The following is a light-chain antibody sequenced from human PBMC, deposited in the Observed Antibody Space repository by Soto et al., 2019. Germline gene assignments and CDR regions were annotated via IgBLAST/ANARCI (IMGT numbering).Light chain of an antibody. V-gene: IGLV2-14*01. CDR2: DVS. Sequence: QSALTQPASVSGSPGQSITISCTVTSSDVGGYNYVSWYQQHPGKAPKLMIYDVSNRPSGVSNRFSGSKSGNTASLTISGLQAEDEADYYCSSYTGSSTYVVFGGGTKVTVL. CDR3: SSYTGSSTYVV. J-gene: IGLJ2*01. CDR1: SSDVGGYNY.